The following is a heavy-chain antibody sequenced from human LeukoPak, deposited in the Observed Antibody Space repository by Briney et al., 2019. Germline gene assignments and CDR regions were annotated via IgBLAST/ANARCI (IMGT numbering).Heavy chain of an antibody. CDR3: ARDGGIIRFGGQDV. D-gene: IGHD3-16*01. CDR1: GFTFSSYW. Sequence: GGSLRLSCAASGFTFSSYWMSWVRQAPGEGLEWVANMNRDGSEKIYVDSIKGRFTISRDNAANSLYLQMNSLRVEDTAVYYCARDGGIIRFGGQDVWGQGTTVIVS. CDR2: MNRDGSEK. V-gene: IGHV3-7*01. J-gene: IGHJ6*02.